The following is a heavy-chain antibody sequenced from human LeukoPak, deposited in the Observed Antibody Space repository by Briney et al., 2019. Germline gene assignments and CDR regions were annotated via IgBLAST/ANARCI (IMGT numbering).Heavy chain of an antibody. J-gene: IGHJ3*02. CDR3: AKDLTSVYDAFNI. V-gene: IGHV3-43*02. CDR2: ISGDGVKT. CDR1: GFTFDEYA. Sequence: GGSLRLSCAASGFTFDEYAIHWVRQAPGKGLEWVSHISGDGVKTFYRDSVKGRFTISRDNSKNSLYLQMNSLRTEDTALYYCAKDLTSVYDAFNIWGQGTMVTVSS.